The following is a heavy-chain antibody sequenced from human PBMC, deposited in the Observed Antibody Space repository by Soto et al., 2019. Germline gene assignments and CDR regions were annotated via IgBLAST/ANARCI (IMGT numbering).Heavy chain of an antibody. V-gene: IGHV3-11*01. Sequence: QVQLVESGGGLVKPGGSLRLSCAASGFTFSDYYMSWIRQAPGKGLEWVSYISSSGSTIYYADSVKGRFTISRDNAKNSLSLQMNSLRAEDTAVYYCARDSEARYFSGGSCYYWYFDLWGRGTLVTVSS. CDR1: GFTFSDYY. CDR2: ISSSGSTI. CDR3: ARDSEARYFSGGSCYYWYFDL. D-gene: IGHD2-15*01. J-gene: IGHJ2*01.